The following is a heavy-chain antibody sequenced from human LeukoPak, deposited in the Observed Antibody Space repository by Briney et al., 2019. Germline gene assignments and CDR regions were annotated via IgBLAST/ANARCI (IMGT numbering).Heavy chain of an antibody. CDR3: AQGGSPGALDY. J-gene: IGHJ4*02. V-gene: IGHV3-74*01. Sequence: GESLRLSCVASGFTLSSYYMHWVRQVPGKGLVWVSCINGDGSSTRYADSVKGRFTTSRDNAKNTLYLQVNSLRAEDTAVYYCAQGGSPGALDYWGRGTLVTVSS. CDR1: GFTLSSYY. D-gene: IGHD2-15*01. CDR2: INGDGSST.